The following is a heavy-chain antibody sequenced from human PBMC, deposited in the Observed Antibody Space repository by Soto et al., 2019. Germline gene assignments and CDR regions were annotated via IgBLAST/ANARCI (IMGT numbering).Heavy chain of an antibody. D-gene: IGHD4-17*01. J-gene: IGHJ6*02. Sequence: PSETLSLTCAVYGGSFIGYYWSWIRQPPGKGLEWIGEINHSGSTNYNPSLKSRVTISVDTSKNQFSLKLSSVTAADTAVYYCAGGYGDYEYYYYGMDVWGQGTTVTVSS. CDR2: INHSGST. V-gene: IGHV4-34*01. CDR3: AGGYGDYEYYYYGMDV. CDR1: GGSFIGYY.